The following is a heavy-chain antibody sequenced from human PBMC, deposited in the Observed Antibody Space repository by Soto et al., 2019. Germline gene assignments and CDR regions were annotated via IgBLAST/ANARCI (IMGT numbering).Heavy chain of an antibody. V-gene: IGHV1-69*01. CDR3: ARELEGSGSLIGYYYYYYGMDV. Sequence: QVQLVQSGAEVKKPGSSVKVSCKASGGTFSSYAISWVRQAPGQGLEWMGGIIPIFGTANYAPKFQGRVTITADESTSTADMELSSLRSEDTAVYYCARELEGSGSLIGYYYYYYGMDVWGQGTTVTVS. CDR1: GGTFSSYA. J-gene: IGHJ6*02. D-gene: IGHD3-10*01. CDR2: IIPIFGTA.